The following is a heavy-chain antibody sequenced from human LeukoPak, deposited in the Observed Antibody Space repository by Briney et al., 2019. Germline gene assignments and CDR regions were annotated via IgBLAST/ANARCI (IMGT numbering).Heavy chain of an antibody. D-gene: IGHD5-18*01. V-gene: IGHV4-59*01. CDR1: GGSISSYY. J-gene: IGHJ5*02. Sequence: SETLSLTCTVSGGSISSYYWSWIWQPPGKGLEWIGYIYYSGSTNYNPSLKSRVTISVDTSKNQFSLKLSSVTAADTAVYYCARDGGYSYGYPNWFDPWGQGTLVTVSS. CDR3: ARDGGYSYGYPNWFDP. CDR2: IYYSGST.